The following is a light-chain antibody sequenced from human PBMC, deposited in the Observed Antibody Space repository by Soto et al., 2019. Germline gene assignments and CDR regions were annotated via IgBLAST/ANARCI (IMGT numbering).Light chain of an antibody. J-gene: IGKJ2*02. CDR2: GAS. Sequence: EIVLTQSPGTVSLSPGERATLSGRASQSVSSSYLAWYQQRPGQAPRLLIYGASSRATGIPDRFSGSGSGTDFTLTISRLEPEDFAVYYCQQYGSSPCTFGQGTKLEIK. CDR3: QQYGSSPCT. V-gene: IGKV3-20*01. CDR1: QSVSSSY.